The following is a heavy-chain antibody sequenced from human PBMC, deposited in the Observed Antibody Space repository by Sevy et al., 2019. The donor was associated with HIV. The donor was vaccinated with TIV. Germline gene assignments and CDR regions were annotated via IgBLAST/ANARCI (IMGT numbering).Heavy chain of an antibody. CDR2: IKQDGSEK. V-gene: IGHV3-7*01. J-gene: IGHJ6*02. CDR1: GFTFSTYW. D-gene: IGHD3-22*01. Sequence: GVSLRLSCAASGFTFSTYWMSWVRQAPGQGLEWVANIKQDGSEKFYVDSVKGRFTISRDNAQNSLYLQMNSLRTEDTAVYYCARDPVSHYYASSGNTYYYYYGMDVWGQGTTVTVSS. CDR3: ARDPVSHYYASSGNTYYYYYGMDV.